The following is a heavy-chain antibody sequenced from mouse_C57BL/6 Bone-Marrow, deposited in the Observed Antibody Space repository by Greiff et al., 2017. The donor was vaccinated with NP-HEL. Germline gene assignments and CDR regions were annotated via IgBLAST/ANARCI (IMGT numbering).Heavy chain of an antibody. V-gene: IGHV5-4*01. CDR3: ASSYPYAMDY. CDR1: GFTFSSYA. CDR2: ISDGGSYT. D-gene: IGHD2-10*01. J-gene: IGHJ4*01. Sequence: EVQVVESGGGLVKPGGSLKLSCAASGFTFSSYAMSWVRQTPEKRLEWVATISDGGSYTYYPDNVKGRFTISRDNAKNNLYLQMSHLKSEDTAMYYCASSYPYAMDYWGQGTSVTVSS.